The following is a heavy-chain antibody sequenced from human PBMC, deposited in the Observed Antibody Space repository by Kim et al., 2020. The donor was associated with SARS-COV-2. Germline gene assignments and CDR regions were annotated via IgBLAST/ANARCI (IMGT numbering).Heavy chain of an antibody. CDR3: ASGSGSYFYAFDI. CDR1: GYSISSGYY. V-gene: IGHV4-38-2*02. D-gene: IGHD3-10*01. J-gene: IGHJ3*02. Sequence: SETLSLTCTVSGYSISSGYYWGWIRQPPGKGLEWIGSIYHSGSTYYNPSLKSRVTISVDTSKNQFSLKLSSVTAADTAVYYCASGSGSYFYAFDIWGQGTMVTVSS. CDR2: IYHSGST.